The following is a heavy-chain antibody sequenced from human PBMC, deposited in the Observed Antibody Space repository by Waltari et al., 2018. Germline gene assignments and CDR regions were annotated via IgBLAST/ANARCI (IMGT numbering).Heavy chain of an antibody. V-gene: IGHV4-34*01. Sequence: QVQLQQWGAGLLKPSETLSLTCAVYGGSFSGYFWRWIRQSPGKGLEGIGQINHDGSNKFNPSLKSRVAMSVDTIKSQISLRLSSVTAADAAVYYCARVGDYHGSGRFGLDVWGQGTRVTVSS. D-gene: IGHD3-10*01. J-gene: IGHJ6*02. CDR1: GGSFSGYF. CDR3: ARVGDYHGSGRFGLDV. CDR2: INHDGSN.